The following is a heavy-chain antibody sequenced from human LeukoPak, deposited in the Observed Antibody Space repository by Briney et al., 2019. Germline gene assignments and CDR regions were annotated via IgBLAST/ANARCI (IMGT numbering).Heavy chain of an antibody. Sequence: GASVKVSCKASGYSFGDYGFSWVRQAPGQGLEWLGWISAYNGNRNYAQKVEGRVTMTTDTSTSTAYLELRGLRPDDTAVYYCARDDSGAKVDIDYWGQETLLIVSS. D-gene: IGHD5-12*01. CDR2: ISAYNGNR. J-gene: IGHJ4*02. CDR1: GYSFGDYG. V-gene: IGHV1-18*01. CDR3: ARDDSGAKVDIDY.